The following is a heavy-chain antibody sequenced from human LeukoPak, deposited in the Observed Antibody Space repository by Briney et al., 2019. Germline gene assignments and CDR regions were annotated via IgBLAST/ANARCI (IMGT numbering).Heavy chain of an antibody. CDR1: GFTFSSYA. V-gene: IGHV3-23*01. CDR3: AKSDSSGYYYSYFDY. J-gene: IGHJ4*02. Sequence: GGSLGLSCAASGFTFSSYAMTWVRQAPGKGLEWASAFSGNGGSTYYADSVKGRFTISRDNSKNTLYLQMNSLRAEDTAVYYCAKSDSSGYYYSYFDYWGQGALVTVSS. CDR2: FSGNGGST. D-gene: IGHD3-22*01.